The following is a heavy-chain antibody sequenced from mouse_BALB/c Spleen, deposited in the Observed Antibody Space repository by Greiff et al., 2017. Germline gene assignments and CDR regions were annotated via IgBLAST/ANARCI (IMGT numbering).Heavy chain of an antibody. J-gene: IGHJ2*01. CDR1: GFTFSSFG. Sequence: EVNVVESGGGLVQPGGSRKLSCAASGFTFSSFGMHWVRQAPEKGLEWVAYISSGSSTIYYADTVKGRFTISRDNPKNTLFLQMTSLRSEDTAMYYCARELGEGYVDYWGQGTTLTGSS. CDR3: ARELGEGYVDY. CDR2: ISSGSSTI. V-gene: IGHV5-17*02. D-gene: IGHD4-1*01.